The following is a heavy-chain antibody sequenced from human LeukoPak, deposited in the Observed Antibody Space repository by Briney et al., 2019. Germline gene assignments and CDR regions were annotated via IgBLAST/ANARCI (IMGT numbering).Heavy chain of an antibody. Sequence: GGSLRLSCAASGFTFSSYGMHWVRQAPGKGPEWVAFIRHDGSNKYYADPVKGRFTISRDNAKNSLYLQMNSLRAEDTAVYYCARGLAYCGGDCYSGGPDYWGQGTLVTVSS. CDR1: GFTFSSYG. CDR2: IRHDGSNK. CDR3: ARGLAYCGGDCYSGGPDY. D-gene: IGHD2-21*02. V-gene: IGHV3-30*02. J-gene: IGHJ4*02.